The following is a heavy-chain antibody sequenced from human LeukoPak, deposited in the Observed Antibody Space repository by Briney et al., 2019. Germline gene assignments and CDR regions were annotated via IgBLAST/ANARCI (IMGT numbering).Heavy chain of an antibody. CDR1: GFTFSSYA. Sequence: GRSLRLSCAASGFTFSSYAMPCVRQAPGKGLEWVALIWYDGTNKYYGDSVKGRFTISRDNSENTLYLQMNSLRAEDKAVYYCARGRFGELSVATFDIWGQGTMVTVSS. V-gene: IGHV3-33*08. CDR3: ARGRFGELSVATFDI. J-gene: IGHJ3*02. D-gene: IGHD3-10*01. CDR2: IWYDGTNK.